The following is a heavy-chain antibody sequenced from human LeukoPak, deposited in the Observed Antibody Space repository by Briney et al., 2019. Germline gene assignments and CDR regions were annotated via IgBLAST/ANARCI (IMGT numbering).Heavy chain of an antibody. J-gene: IGHJ4*02. D-gene: IGHD3-22*01. CDR3: AREPKITMILQWYYFDY. CDR1: GYTFTGYY. Sequence: ASVKVSCKASGYTFTGYYMHWVRQAPGQGLEWMGWINPNSGGTNYAQKFQGRVTMTRDTSISTAYMELSRLRSDDTAVYYCAREPKITMILQWYYFDYWGQGTLATVSS. V-gene: IGHV1-2*02. CDR2: INPNSGGT.